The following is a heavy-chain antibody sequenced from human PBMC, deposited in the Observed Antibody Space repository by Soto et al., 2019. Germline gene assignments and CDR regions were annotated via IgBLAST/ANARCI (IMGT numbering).Heavy chain of an antibody. CDR2: IIPILGIA. CDR1: GGTFSSYT. Sequence: QVQLVQSGAEVKKPGSSVKVSCKASGGTFSSYTISWVRQAPGQGLEWMGRIIPILGIANYAQKFQGRVTXTXDXXTSTAYMELSSLRSEDTAVYYCARDEGSSGWYVDYWGQGTLVTVSS. V-gene: IGHV1-69*08. J-gene: IGHJ4*02. CDR3: ARDEGSSGWYVDY. D-gene: IGHD6-19*01.